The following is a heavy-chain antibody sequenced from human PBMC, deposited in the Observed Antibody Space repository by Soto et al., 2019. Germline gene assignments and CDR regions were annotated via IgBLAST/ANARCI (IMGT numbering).Heavy chain of an antibody. D-gene: IGHD6-13*01. CDR1: GFTFSNAW. J-gene: IGHJ4*02. Sequence: GGSLRLSCAASGFTFSNAWMSCVRQAPGKGLEWVGRVKSKTDGGTTDYAAPVKGRFTISRDDSKNTLYLQMNSLKTEDTAVYYCEGSGYSSSWYHFDYWGQGTLVTV. CDR3: EGSGYSSSWYHFDY. V-gene: IGHV3-15*01. CDR2: VKSKTDGGTT.